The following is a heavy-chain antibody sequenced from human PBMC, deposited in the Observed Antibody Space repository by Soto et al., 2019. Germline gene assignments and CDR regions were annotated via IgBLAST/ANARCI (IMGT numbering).Heavy chain of an antibody. CDR2: ISWNSGSI. V-gene: IGHV3-9*01. D-gene: IGHD2-8*01. CDR3: AKGYCTNGVCFYYMGV. CDR1: GFTFDDYA. Sequence: SLRLSCAASGFTFDDYAMHWVRQAPGKGLEWVSGISWNSGSIGYADSVKGRFTISRDNAKNSLYLQMNSLRAEDTALYYCAKGYCTNGVCFYYMGVWGKGTTVTVSS. J-gene: IGHJ6*03.